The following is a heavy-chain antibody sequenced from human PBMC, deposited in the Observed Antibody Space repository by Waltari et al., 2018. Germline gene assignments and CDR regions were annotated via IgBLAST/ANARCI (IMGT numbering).Heavy chain of an antibody. CDR2: IYYSGST. Sequence: QVQLQESGPGLVKPSETLSLTCTVSGGSISSYYWSWIRQPPGKGLEWIGYIYYSGSTNYNPSLKSRVTISVDTSKNQFSLKLSSVTAADTAVYYCARGGTSGSYGYWGQGTLGTVSS. V-gene: IGHV4-59*01. CDR3: ARGGTSGSYGY. CDR1: GGSISSYY. D-gene: IGHD3-10*01. J-gene: IGHJ4*02.